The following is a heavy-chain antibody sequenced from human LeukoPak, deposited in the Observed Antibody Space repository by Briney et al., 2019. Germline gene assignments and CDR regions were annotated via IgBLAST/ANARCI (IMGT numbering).Heavy chain of an antibody. CDR3: ARKGELERRRSWDY. D-gene: IGHD1-1*01. CDR1: GFTFSGYS. Sequence: PGGSLRLSCAASGFTFSGYSLTWVRQAPGKGLEWVSSISNTGSYTYYLDSVKGRFTISRDNAKNSTFLQMNSLRAEDTAVYYCARKGELERRRSWDYWGQGTLVTVSS. J-gene: IGHJ4*02. CDR2: ISNTGSYT. V-gene: IGHV3-21*01.